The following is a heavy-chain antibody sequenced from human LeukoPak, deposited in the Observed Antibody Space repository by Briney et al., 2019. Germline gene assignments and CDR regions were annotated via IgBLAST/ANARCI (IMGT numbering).Heavy chain of an antibody. V-gene: IGHV3-43*02. Sequence: TGGSLRLSCAASGFTFSTYAMTWVRQAPGKGLEWVSLISWDGGSTYYADSVKGRFTISRDNSKNSLYLQMNSLRTEDTALYYCAKDSGSSHRYYYYYMDVWGKGTTVTVSS. CDR3: AKDSGSSHRYYYYYMDV. J-gene: IGHJ6*03. CDR1: GFTFSTYA. CDR2: ISWDGGST. D-gene: IGHD1-26*01.